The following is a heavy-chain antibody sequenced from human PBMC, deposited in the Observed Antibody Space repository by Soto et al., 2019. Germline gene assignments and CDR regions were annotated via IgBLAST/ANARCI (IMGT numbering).Heavy chain of an antibody. Sequence: PSGTLSLSYTVSGGSISSSSYYWGWIRQPPGKGLEWIGSIYYSGSTYYNPSLKSRVTISVDTSKNQFSLKLSSVTAADTAVYYCARHETYSSGWYDNWFDPLGQGTLVTVSS. CDR1: GGSISSSSYY. CDR2: IYYSGST. CDR3: ARHETYSSGWYDNWFDP. D-gene: IGHD6-19*01. V-gene: IGHV4-39*01. J-gene: IGHJ5*02.